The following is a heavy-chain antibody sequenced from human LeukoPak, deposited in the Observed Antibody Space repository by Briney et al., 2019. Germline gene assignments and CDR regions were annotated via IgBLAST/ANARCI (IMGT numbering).Heavy chain of an antibody. CDR3: ARDRLPHYTAWIDY. CDR1: GYTFTGYY. D-gene: IGHD5-18*01. Sequence: AASVKVSCKASGYTFTGYYMHWVRQAPGQGLEWMGWINPNSGGTNYAQKFQGRVTMTSDTSISTAYMELSSLRSDDTAVYYCARDRLPHYTAWIDYWGQGTLVTVSS. V-gene: IGHV1-2*02. J-gene: IGHJ4*02. CDR2: INPNSGGT.